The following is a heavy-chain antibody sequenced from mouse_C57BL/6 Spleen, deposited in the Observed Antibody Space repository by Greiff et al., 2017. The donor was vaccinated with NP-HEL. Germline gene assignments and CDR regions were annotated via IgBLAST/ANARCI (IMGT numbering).Heavy chain of an antibody. CDR2: IDPETGGT. J-gene: IGHJ4*01. CDR3: TRSGSSYGYYAMDY. D-gene: IGHD1-1*01. Sequence: LVESGAELVRPGASVTLSCKASGYTFTDYEMHWVKQTPVHGLEWIGAIDPETGGTAYNQKFKGKAILTADKSSSTAYMELRSLTSEDSAVYYCTRSGSSYGYYAMDYWGQGTSVTVSS. CDR1: GYTFTDYE. V-gene: IGHV1-15*01.